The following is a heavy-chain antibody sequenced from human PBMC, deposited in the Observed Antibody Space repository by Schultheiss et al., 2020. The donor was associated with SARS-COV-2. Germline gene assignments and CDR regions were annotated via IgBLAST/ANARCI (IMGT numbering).Heavy chain of an antibody. J-gene: IGHJ5*02. CDR1: GGSISSGGYY. D-gene: IGHD6-13*01. Sequence: SETLSLTCTVSGGSISSGGYYWSWIRQHPGKGLEWIGYIYYSGDTSYNPSLKSRVTISGDTSKNQFSLKLSSVTAADTAVYYCARGGGPYSSSSGGFDPWGQGTLVTVSS. V-gene: IGHV4-31*03. CDR3: ARGGGPYSSSSGGFDP. CDR2: IYYSGDT.